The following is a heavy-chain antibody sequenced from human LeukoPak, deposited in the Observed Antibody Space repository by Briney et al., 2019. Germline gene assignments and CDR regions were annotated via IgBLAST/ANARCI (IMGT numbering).Heavy chain of an antibody. D-gene: IGHD3-22*01. CDR1: GFTFSTYA. J-gene: IGHJ4*02. V-gene: IGHV3-23*01. CDR3: ATTKWFIGY. Sequence: GGSLRLSCAASGFTFSTYAMSWVRQAPGKGLESVSSITGSGSSTYYADSVKGRFTISRDKSKNTLYLQLNSLRAEDTAVYYCATTKWFIGYWGQGTLVTVSS. CDR2: ITGSGSST.